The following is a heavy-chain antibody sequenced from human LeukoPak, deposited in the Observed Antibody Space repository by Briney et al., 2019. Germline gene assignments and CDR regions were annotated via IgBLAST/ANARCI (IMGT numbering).Heavy chain of an antibody. CDR2: IGTAGDT. Sequence: GGSLRLSCAASGFTFSSYDMHWVRQATGKGLEWVPAIGTAGDTYYPGSVKGRFTISRENAKNSLYLQMNSLRAGDTAVYYCARGGQSIAAAAPVDYWGQGTLVTVSS. CDR1: GFTFSSYD. CDR3: ARGGQSIAAAAPVDY. D-gene: IGHD6-13*01. J-gene: IGHJ4*02. V-gene: IGHV3-13*01.